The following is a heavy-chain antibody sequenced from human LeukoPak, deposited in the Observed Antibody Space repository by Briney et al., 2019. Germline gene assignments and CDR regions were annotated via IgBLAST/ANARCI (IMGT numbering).Heavy chain of an antibody. Sequence: PSETLSLTCAVYGGSFSGYYWSWIRQPPGKGLEWIGEINRSGSTNYNPSLKSRVTISVDTSKNQFSLKLSSVTAADTAVYYCARAGRGWGISSSWYWGQGTLVTVSS. D-gene: IGHD6-13*01. V-gene: IGHV4-34*01. CDR3: ARAGRGWGISSSWY. CDR1: GGSFSGYY. J-gene: IGHJ4*02. CDR2: INRSGST.